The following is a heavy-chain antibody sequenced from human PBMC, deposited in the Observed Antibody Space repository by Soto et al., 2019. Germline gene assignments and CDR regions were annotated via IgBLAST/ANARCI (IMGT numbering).Heavy chain of an antibody. D-gene: IGHD5-12*01. CDR1: GVSISSYY. CDR2: IYYSGSA. CDR3: ARHGGYDYYFDY. V-gene: IGHV4-59*08. Sequence: SETLSLTCTVSGVSISSYYWSWIRQSPGEGLEWIGYIYYSGSAKYNPSLESRVTISLDTSKNQFSLRLSSVTAADTAVYYCARHGGYDYYFDYWGQGTLVTVPS. J-gene: IGHJ4*02.